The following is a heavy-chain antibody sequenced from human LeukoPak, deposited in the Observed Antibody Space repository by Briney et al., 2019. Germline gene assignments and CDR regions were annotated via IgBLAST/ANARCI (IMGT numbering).Heavy chain of an antibody. CDR2: MNPNSGNT. CDR1: GYTFTSYD. Sequence: ASVKVSCRASGYTFTSYDINWVRQATGQGLEWMGWMNPNSGNTGYAQKFQGRVTMTRNTSISTAYMELSSLRSEDTAVYYCARSSAQIGGYYYYGMDVWGQGTTVTVSS. J-gene: IGHJ6*02. V-gene: IGHV1-8*01. CDR3: ARSSAQIGGYYYYGMDV. D-gene: IGHD3-22*01.